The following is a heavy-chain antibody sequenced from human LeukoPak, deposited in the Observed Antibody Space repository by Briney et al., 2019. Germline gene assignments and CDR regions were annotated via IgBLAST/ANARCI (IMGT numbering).Heavy chain of an antibody. J-gene: IGHJ6*02. CDR3: ARALITIFGVVPKYYYYGMDV. CDR1: GGTFSSYT. V-gene: IGHV1-69*02. D-gene: IGHD3-3*01. CDR2: IIPIFGIA. Sequence: SVKVSCKASGGTFSSYTISWVRQAPGQGLEWMGRIIPIFGIANYAQKFQGRVTITADKSTSTAYMELSSLRSEDTAVYYCARALITIFGVVPKYYYYGMDVWGQGTTVTVSS.